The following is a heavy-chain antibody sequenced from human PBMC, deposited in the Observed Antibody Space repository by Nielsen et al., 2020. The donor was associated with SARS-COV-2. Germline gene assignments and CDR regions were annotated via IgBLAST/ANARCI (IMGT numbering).Heavy chain of an antibody. V-gene: IGHV1-69*04. Sequence: SVKVSCKASGGTFTNYAFSWMRQAPGQGLEWMGRIIPILGIATYAQKFQGRVTITADKSTSIAFMEATSLISEDTAVYYCARSLAISSGWYYDYWGQGTLVTVSS. CDR2: IIPILGIA. CDR3: ARSLAISSGWYYDY. J-gene: IGHJ4*02. CDR1: GGTFTNYA. D-gene: IGHD6-19*01.